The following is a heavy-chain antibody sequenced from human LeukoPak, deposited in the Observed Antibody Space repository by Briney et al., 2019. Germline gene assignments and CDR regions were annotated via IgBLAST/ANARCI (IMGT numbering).Heavy chain of an antibody. J-gene: IGHJ4*02. CDR2: IKQDGSEK. CDR3: ARDTGGGYSCYDC. CDR1: GCTFSSYW. Sequence: PGGSLRLSCAASGCTFSSYWMTWIRQAPGKGLEWVANIKQDGSEKYYVDSVKGRFTISRDNAKNSLYLQMNSLRADDTAVYYCARDTGGGYSCYDCWGQGTLVTVSS. D-gene: IGHD5-18*01. V-gene: IGHV3-7*01.